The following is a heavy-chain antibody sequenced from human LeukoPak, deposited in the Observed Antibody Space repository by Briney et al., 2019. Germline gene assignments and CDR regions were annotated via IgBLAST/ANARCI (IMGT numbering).Heavy chain of an antibody. D-gene: IGHD3-3*01. CDR3: ARVVRFLEWLPRFGSYFDY. Sequence: GGSLRLSCAASGFTVIDNYMTWVRQAPGKGLEWVSVIYSGSSAYYADSVKGRFTISRDNSKNTLYHQMNSLKAEDTGVYYCARVVRFLEWLPRFGSYFDYWGQGTLVTVSS. J-gene: IGHJ4*02. CDR2: IYSGSSA. V-gene: IGHV3-53*01. CDR1: GFTVIDNY.